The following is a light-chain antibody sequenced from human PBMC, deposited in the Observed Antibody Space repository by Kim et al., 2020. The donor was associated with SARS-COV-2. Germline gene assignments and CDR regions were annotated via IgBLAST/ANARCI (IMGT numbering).Light chain of an antibody. CDR3: CSYAGSYTWV. J-gene: IGLJ3*02. Sequence: GQSVHISCTGTSSDVGGFNYVSWYQQHPGKAPQLMIYDVTKRPSGVPDRFSGSKSGNTASLTISGLQAEDEAAYYCCSYAGSYTWVFGGGTQLTVL. V-gene: IGLV2-11*01. CDR2: DVT. CDR1: SSDVGGFNY.